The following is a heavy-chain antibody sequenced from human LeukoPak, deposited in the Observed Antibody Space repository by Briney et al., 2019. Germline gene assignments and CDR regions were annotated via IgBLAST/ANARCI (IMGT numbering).Heavy chain of an antibody. CDR1: GFTFSSYG. J-gene: IGHJ3*02. CDR3: ARDGGVGGSYFEGAFDI. CDR2: IWYDGSNK. D-gene: IGHD1-26*01. Sequence: GGSLRLSCAASGFTFSSYGMHWVRQAPGRGLEWVAVIWYDGSNKYYADSVKGRFTISRDNSKNTLYLQMDSLRAEDTAVYYWARDGGVGGSYFEGAFDIWGQGTMVTVSS. V-gene: IGHV3-33*01.